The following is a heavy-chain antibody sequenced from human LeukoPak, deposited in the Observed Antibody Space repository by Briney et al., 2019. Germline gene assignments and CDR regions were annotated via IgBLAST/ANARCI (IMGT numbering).Heavy chain of an antibody. Sequence: SETLSLTCFVSGGSISTNSYYWGWVRQPPGKGLEWIGSIFYSGNTYYNPSLRSRVSISVDTSKNQFSLKLFSVTAVDTAVYYCARVDIVTVPSANFDCWGQGTLVTVSS. CDR3: ARVDIVTVPSANFDC. CDR1: GGSISTNSYY. D-gene: IGHD2-15*01. CDR2: IFYSGNT. J-gene: IGHJ4*02. V-gene: IGHV4-39*01.